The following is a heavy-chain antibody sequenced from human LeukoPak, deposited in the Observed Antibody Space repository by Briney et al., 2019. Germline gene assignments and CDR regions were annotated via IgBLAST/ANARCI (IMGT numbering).Heavy chain of an antibody. CDR1: GFTFSSYR. D-gene: IGHD6-13*01. J-gene: IGHJ4*02. V-gene: IGHV3-21*01. Sequence: GGSLRLSCAASGFTFSSYRMNWVRQAPGKGLEWVSSISSSSSYIYYADSVKGRFTISRDNAKNSLYLQMNSLRAEDTAVYYCARELEIAAAGSFDYWGQGTLVTVSS. CDR2: ISSSSSYI. CDR3: ARELEIAAAGSFDY.